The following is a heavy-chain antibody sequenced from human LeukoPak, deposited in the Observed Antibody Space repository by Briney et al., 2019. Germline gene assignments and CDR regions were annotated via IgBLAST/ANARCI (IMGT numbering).Heavy chain of an antibody. J-gene: IGHJ4*02. Sequence: GGSLRLSCAASGFTFSSYAMSWVRQAPGKGLEWVSAISGSGGSTYYADSVKGRFTISRDNSKNTLYLQMNSLRAEDTAVYYCAREGHCSGGSCYSVDYWGQGTLVTVSS. D-gene: IGHD2-15*01. V-gene: IGHV3-23*01. CDR2: ISGSGGST. CDR1: GFTFSSYA. CDR3: AREGHCSGGSCYSVDY.